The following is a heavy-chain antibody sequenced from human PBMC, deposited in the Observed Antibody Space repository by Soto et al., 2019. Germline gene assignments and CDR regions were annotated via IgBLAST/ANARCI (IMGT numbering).Heavy chain of an antibody. D-gene: IGHD2-2*01. V-gene: IGHV1-46*01. CDR1: GYTFTSYY. J-gene: IGHJ6*02. CDR2: INPSGGST. CDR3: ARDPPDCIRTSCGYYYYYGMDV. Sequence: QVQLVQSGAEVKKPGASVKVSCKASGYTFTSYYMHWVRQAPGQGLEWMGIINPSGGSTSYAQKFQGRVTMNRDTSTSTVYMDVSSLRSEDTAVYYCARDPPDCIRTSCGYYYYYGMDVWGQGTTVTVSS.